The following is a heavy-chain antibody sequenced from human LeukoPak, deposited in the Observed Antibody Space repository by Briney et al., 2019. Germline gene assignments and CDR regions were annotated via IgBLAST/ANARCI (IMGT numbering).Heavy chain of an antibody. Sequence: PGGSLRLSCAASGFTFSSSSMNWVRQAPEKGLEWVSYISTSGGTIYYADSVKGRFTISRDSSKNTLFLQMNSLRAEDTALYFCARKAQYNGHYPLDYWGQGTLVTVSS. CDR3: ARKAQYNGHYPLDY. CDR2: ISTSGGTI. V-gene: IGHV3-48*04. CDR1: GFTFSSSS. D-gene: IGHD1-7*01. J-gene: IGHJ4*02.